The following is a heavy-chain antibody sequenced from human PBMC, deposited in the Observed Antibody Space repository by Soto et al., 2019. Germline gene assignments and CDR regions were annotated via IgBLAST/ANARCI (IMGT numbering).Heavy chain of an antibody. Sequence: EVQLLESGGGLVQPGGSLRLSCAASGFTFSNYAMTWVRQAPGKGLEWVSAFNGDGGGNGGSTYYADSVKGRFTISRDNSRNTLYLHMNNLRVEDTAVYYCAKRPLTWYLGLDYWGQGALVTVSS. CDR3: AKRPLTWYLGLDY. V-gene: IGHV3-23*01. D-gene: IGHD3-9*01. CDR2: FNGDGGGNGGST. CDR1: GFTFSNYA. J-gene: IGHJ4*02.